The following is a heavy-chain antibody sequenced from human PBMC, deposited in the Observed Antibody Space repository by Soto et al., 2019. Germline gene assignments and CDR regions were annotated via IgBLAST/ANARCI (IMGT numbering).Heavy chain of an antibody. J-gene: IGHJ5*02. D-gene: IGHD3-10*01. Sequence: QVQLQESGPGLVKPSETLSLTCTVSGDSISSYYWSWIRQPPGKGLEWVGYISYTGSTIYNPSLESRATISLGTSTTQVSLSLNSVTVAGTAVYYCASVGELPVWFDPWGRGTLVTVSS. CDR2: ISYTGST. CDR3: ASVGELPVWFDP. CDR1: GDSISSYY. V-gene: IGHV4-59*13.